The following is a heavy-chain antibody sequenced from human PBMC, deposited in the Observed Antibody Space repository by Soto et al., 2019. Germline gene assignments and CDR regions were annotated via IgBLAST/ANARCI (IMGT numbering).Heavy chain of an antibody. CDR2: IYYSGST. D-gene: IGHD3-22*01. CDR3: AGGGSIVVATRRLMDV. CDR1: GGSISSGGYY. Sequence: SETLSLTCTVSGGSISSGGYYWSWIRQHPGKGLEWIGYIYYSGSTYYNPSLKSRVTISVDTSKNQFSLTVSSVTAADTAVYYCAGGGSIVVATRRLMDVWGRGTTVTVSS. J-gene: IGHJ6*03. V-gene: IGHV4-31*03.